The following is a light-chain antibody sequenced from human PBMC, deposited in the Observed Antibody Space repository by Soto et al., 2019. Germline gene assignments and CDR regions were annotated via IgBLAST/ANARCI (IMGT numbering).Light chain of an antibody. CDR3: QQYHHWPVT. V-gene: IGKV3-15*01. J-gene: IGKJ4*01. CDR1: QSVTRN. Sequence: EIVMTQSPATLSVSPGERVTLSCRASQSVTRNLAWYQHTPGQSPRLLISAASSGATGLPSRFSGSGSGTDFTLTISSLQSEDAAVYYCQQYHHWPVTFGGGTKVDIK. CDR2: AAS.